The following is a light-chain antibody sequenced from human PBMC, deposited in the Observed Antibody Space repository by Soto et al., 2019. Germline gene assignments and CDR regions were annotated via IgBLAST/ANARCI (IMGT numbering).Light chain of an antibody. V-gene: IGKV3-20*01. CDR3: QQYGSSPPK. Sequence: IVLTHSPGTLSLSPWERATLSCRASQSVSSSYLAWYQQKPGQAPRLLIYGASSRATGIPDRFSGSGSGTDFTLTISRLEPEDFAVYYCQQYGSSPPKFGQGTKVDIK. CDR1: QSVSSSY. CDR2: GAS. J-gene: IGKJ1*01.